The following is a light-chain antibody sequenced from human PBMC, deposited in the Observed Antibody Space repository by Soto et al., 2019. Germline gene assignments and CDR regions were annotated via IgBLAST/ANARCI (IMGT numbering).Light chain of an antibody. CDR1: QHINTW. CDR2: DAS. V-gene: IGKV1-5*01. Sequence: QSPYTLSASVGDRVTITCRASQHINTWLAWYQQKSGKAPKLLMYDASSLESGVPSRFSGRSSGTEFTLTISSVQPGDFATYYCHQYHSYPYTFGQGTRLEIK. J-gene: IGKJ5*01. CDR3: HQYHSYPYT.